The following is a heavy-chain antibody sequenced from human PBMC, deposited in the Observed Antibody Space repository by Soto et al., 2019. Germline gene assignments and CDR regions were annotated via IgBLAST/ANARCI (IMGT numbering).Heavy chain of an antibody. CDR3: ARRGSGSYSDY. J-gene: IGHJ4*02. CDR1: GGSISSSSYY. D-gene: IGHD3-10*01. Sequence: QLQLQESGPGLVKPSETLSLTCTVSGGSISSSSYYWGWIRQPPGKGLEWIGSIYYSGSTYYNPSLKSRVTISVDPSKTQFSLKLSSVTAADPAVYYCARRGSGSYSDYWGQGTLVTVSS. V-gene: IGHV4-39*01. CDR2: IYYSGST.